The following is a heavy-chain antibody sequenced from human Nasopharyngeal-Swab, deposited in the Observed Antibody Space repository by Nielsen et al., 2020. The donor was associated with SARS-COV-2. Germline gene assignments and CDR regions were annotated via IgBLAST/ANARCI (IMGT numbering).Heavy chain of an antibody. J-gene: IGHJ4*02. Sequence: GESLKISCAASGFTFSSYWMHWVRQAPGKGLGWVSRINSDGSSTSYADSVKGRFTISRDNAKNTLYLQMNSLRAEDTAVYYCASSVAGTTSFDYWGLGTLVTVSS. CDR3: ASSVAGTTSFDY. CDR1: GFTFSSYW. CDR2: INSDGSST. D-gene: IGHD6-19*01. V-gene: IGHV3-74*01.